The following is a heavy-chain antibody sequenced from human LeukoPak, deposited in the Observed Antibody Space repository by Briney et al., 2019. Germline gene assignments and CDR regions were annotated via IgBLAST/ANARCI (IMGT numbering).Heavy chain of an antibody. CDR3: TTGIRGD. CDR1: GLTVTNAW. V-gene: IGHV3-15*07. CDR2: IASKTDGGAT. J-gene: IGHJ4*02. D-gene: IGHD3-10*01. Sequence: GGSLRLSCSASGLTVTNAWMNWVRQAPGEGLDWVGRIASKTDGGATDYAAPVKGRFTISRVDSKNTLNLQMNSLKTEDTAVYYCTTGIRGDWGQGTLVTVSS.